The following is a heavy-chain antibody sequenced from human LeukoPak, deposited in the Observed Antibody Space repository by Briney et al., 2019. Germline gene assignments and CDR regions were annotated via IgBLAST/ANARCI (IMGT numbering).Heavy chain of an antibody. J-gene: IGHJ4*02. Sequence: SETLSLTCTVSGGSISSYYWSWIRQPPGKGLEWIGYIYYSGSTNYNPSLKSRVTISVDTSKNQFSLKLSSVTAADTAVYYCARAPPPIAVAYDHWGQGTLVTVSS. D-gene: IGHD6-19*01. V-gene: IGHV4-59*01. CDR1: GGSISSYY. CDR2: IYYSGST. CDR3: ARAPPPIAVAYDH.